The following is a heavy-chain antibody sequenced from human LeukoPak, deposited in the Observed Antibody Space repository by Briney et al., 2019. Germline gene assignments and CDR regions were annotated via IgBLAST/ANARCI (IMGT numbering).Heavy chain of an antibody. V-gene: IGHV1-18*01. CDR2: ISAYNGNT. CDR1: GYTFTIYG. Sequence: GASVKVSCKASGYTFTIYGISWVRQAPGQGLEWMGWISAYNGNTNYAQKLQGRVTMTTDTSASTAYMELRSLRSDDTAVYYCARDPKRHIVGAIDYWGQGTLVTVSS. CDR3: ARDPKRHIVGAIDY. J-gene: IGHJ4*02. D-gene: IGHD1-26*01.